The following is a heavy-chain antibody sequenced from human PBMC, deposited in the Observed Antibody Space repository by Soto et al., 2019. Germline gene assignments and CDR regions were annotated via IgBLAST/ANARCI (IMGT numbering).Heavy chain of an antibody. CDR3: ATVGDILTGKGCYYYYGMDV. Sequence: ASVKVSCKVSGYTLTELSMHWVRQAPGKGLEWMGGFDPEDGETIYAQKFQGRVTMTEDTSTDTAYMELSSLRSEEKAVYYCATVGDILTGKGCYYYYGMDVWGQGTTVTVSS. CDR2: FDPEDGET. CDR1: GYTLTELS. D-gene: IGHD3-9*01. V-gene: IGHV1-24*01. J-gene: IGHJ6*02.